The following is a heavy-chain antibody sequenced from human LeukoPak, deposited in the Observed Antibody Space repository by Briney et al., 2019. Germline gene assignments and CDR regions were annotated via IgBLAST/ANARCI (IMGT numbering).Heavy chain of an antibody. CDR3: ARDRKLKGVYYFDY. Sequence: PGGSLRLSCAASGFTLSTYWMNWVRQAPGKGLEWVANIKQDGSEKYYVDSVKGRFTISRDNAKNSLYLQMNSLRAEDTAVYYCARDRKLKGVYYFDYWGQGTLVTVSS. CDR2: IKQDGSEK. D-gene: IGHD1-14*01. V-gene: IGHV3-7*01. CDR1: GFTLSTYW. J-gene: IGHJ4*02.